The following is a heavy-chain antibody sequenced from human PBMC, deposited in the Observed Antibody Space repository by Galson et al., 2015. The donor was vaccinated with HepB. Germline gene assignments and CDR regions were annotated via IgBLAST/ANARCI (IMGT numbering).Heavy chain of an antibody. CDR3: AKGAFKIPDYYDSTGSYLPFDC. V-gene: IGHV3-9*01. Sequence: SLRLSCAASGFTFHEYAMHWVRQAPGKGLEWVSGISWNSGSIGYADSVKGRFTISRDNAKNSLYLQMDSLRAEDTAFYYCAKGAFKIPDYYDSTGSYLPFDCWGQGSLVTVSS. D-gene: IGHD3-22*01. CDR2: ISWNSGSI. J-gene: IGHJ4*02. CDR1: GFTFHEYA.